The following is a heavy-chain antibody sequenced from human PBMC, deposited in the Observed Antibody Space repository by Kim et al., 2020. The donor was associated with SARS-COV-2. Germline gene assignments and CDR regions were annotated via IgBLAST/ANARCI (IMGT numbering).Heavy chain of an antibody. Sequence: GGSLRLSCAASGFTFSIYAMNRVRQAPGEGLEWVSGISGSGDSTYLADSVKGRFTISRDNSKNTLYLQMNSLRAEDTAVYYCAKSLAVAGRSFYYYGMNAWGQGTTVTVSS. J-gene: IGHJ6*02. D-gene: IGHD6-19*01. V-gene: IGHV3-23*01. CDR3: AKSLAVAGRSFYYYGMNA. CDR2: ISGSGDST. CDR1: GFTFSIYA.